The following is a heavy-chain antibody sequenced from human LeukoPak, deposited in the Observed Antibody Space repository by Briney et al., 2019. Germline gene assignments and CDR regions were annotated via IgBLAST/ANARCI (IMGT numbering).Heavy chain of an antibody. CDR3: ARGAPRNYDFWSGPFDY. J-gene: IGHJ4*02. CDR1: GFTFSNYA. CDR2: ISYDGSNK. Sequence: GGSLRLSCAASGFTFSNYAMHWVRQAPGKGLEWVALISYDGSNKCYADSVKGRFTISSANSKNTLYLQMNSLRGEDTAVYYCARGAPRNYDFWSGPFDYWGQGSLVTVSS. V-gene: IGHV3-30-3*01. D-gene: IGHD3-3*01.